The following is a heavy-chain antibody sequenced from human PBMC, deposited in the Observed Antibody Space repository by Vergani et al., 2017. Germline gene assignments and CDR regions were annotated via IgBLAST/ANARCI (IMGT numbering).Heavy chain of an antibody. V-gene: IGHV4-30-4*08. Sequence: QVQLQESGPGLVKPSQTLSLTCTVSGGSISSGDYYWSWIRQPPGKGLEWIGYIYYSGSTYYNPSLKSRVTISVDTSKNQFSLKLSAVTAADTAVYYCARSKGLGRPKPWVPGDFDYWGQGTLVTVSS. J-gene: IGHJ4*02. CDR3: ARSKGLGRPKPWVPGDFDY. CDR1: GGSISSGDYY. CDR2: IYYSGST. D-gene: IGHD1-26*01.